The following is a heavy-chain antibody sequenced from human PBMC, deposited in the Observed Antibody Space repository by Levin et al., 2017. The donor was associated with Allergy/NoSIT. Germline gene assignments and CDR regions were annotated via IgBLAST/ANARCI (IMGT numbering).Heavy chain of an antibody. D-gene: IGHD4-17*01. J-gene: IGHJ2*01. CDR2: TYYRSKWYT. V-gene: IGHV6-1*01. Sequence: SETLSLTCAISGDSVSSNRAAWDWIRQSPSRGLEWLGRTYYRSKWYTDYAVSVKSRITINPDTSKNQFSLQLNSVTPEDTAVYFCARTSTVTTPFDLWGRGTLVTVSS. CDR3: ARTSTVTTPFDL. CDR1: GDSVSSNRAA.